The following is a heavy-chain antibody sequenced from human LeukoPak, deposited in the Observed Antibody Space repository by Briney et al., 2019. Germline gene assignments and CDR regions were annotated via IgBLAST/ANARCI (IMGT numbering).Heavy chain of an antibody. CDR3: ARTAGCTGTSCSFDY. CDR1: GFSLSTNKMR. CDR2: IDWDDDK. Sequence: SGPTLVNPTQTLTLTCTFSGFSLSTNKMRVSWIRQPPGKALEWLARIDWDDDKFYSPSLKTRLTISKDTSKNQVVLTMTNMDPVDTATYFCARTAGCTGTSCSFDYWGQGTLVTVSS. D-gene: IGHD2-2*01. J-gene: IGHJ4*02. V-gene: IGHV2-70*04.